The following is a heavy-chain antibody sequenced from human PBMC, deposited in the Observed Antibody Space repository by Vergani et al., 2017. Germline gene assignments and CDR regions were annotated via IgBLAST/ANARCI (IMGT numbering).Heavy chain of an antibody. CDR2: LNSDGSST. CDR3: ARAQRGVGYFDI. Sequence: EVQLVESGGGLVQPGGSLRLSCAASGFTFSSYWMHWVRQAPGKGLVWVSRLNSDGSSTSYADSVKGRFTISRANAKNTLYLQMNSLRAEDTAVYYCARAQRGVGYFDIWGQGTMVTVSS. J-gene: IGHJ3*02. D-gene: IGHD6-25*01. V-gene: IGHV3-74*01. CDR1: GFTFSSYW.